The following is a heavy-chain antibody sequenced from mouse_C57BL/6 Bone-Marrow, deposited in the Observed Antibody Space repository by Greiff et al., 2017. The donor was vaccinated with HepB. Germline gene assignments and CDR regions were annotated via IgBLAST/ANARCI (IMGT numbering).Heavy chain of an antibody. CDR3: ATDGYYWYFDV. V-gene: IGHV5-17*01. D-gene: IGHD2-3*01. Sequence: EVQVVESGGGLVKPGGSLKLSCAASGFTFSDYGMHWVRQAPEKGLEWVAYISSGSSTIYYADTVKGRFTISRDNAKNTLFLQMTSLRSEDTAMYYCATDGYYWYFDVWGTGTTVTVSS. CDR1: GFTFSDYG. CDR2: ISSGSSTI. J-gene: IGHJ1*03.